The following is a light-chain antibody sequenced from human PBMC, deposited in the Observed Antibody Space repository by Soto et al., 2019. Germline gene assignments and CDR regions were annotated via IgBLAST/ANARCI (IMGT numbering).Light chain of an antibody. Sequence: DIVLTQSPDTLSLSPGERATLSCRASENLYTYLAWYQQKPGQAPRLLIYDTSKRATDIPARFSGSGSGTDYTLTISSLEPEDFAIYYCQPYNNWPLTFGGGTKVESK. CDR1: ENLYTY. V-gene: IGKV3-11*01. J-gene: IGKJ4*01. CDR2: DTS. CDR3: QPYNNWPLT.